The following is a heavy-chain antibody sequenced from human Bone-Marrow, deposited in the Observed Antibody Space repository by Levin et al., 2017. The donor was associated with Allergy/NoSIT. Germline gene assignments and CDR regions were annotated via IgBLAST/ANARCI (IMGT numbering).Heavy chain of an antibody. D-gene: IGHD6-19*01. CDR2: IIPIFGTA. J-gene: IGHJ4*02. V-gene: IGHV1-69*01. CDR1: GGTFSSYA. Sequence: KISCKASGGTFSSYAISWVRQAPGQGLEWMGGIIPIFGTANYAQKFQGRVTITADESTSTAYMELSSLRSEDTAVYYCARDVSGSGWYGINYWGQGTLVTVSS. CDR3: ARDVSGSGWYGINY.